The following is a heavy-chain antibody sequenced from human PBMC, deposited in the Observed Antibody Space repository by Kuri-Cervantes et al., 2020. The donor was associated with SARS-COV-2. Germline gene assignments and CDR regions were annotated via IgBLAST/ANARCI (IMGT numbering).Heavy chain of an antibody. CDR1: GYTFTSYY. CDR3: ATTTPFCGGDCPNWFDP. V-gene: IGHV1-46*01. Sequence: ASVKVSCKASGYTFTSYYMHWVRQAPGQGLEWMGIINPSGGSTSYAQKFQGRVTMTRDTSTSTVYMELSSLRSEDTAVYYCATTTPFCGGDCPNWFDPWGQGTLVTVSS. D-gene: IGHD2-21*02. J-gene: IGHJ5*02. CDR2: INPSGGST.